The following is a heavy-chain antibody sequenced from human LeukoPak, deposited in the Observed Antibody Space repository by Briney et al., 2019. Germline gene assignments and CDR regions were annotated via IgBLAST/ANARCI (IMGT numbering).Heavy chain of an antibody. Sequence: TRGSLRLSCAASGFTFSSYSMNWVRQAPGKGLEWVSSISSSSSYIYYADSVKGRFTISRDNAKNSLYLQMNSLRAEDTAVYYCARVAVAGNDYWGQGTLVTVSS. J-gene: IGHJ4*02. CDR3: ARVAVAGNDY. CDR2: ISSSSSYI. D-gene: IGHD6-19*01. V-gene: IGHV3-21*01. CDR1: GFTFSSYS.